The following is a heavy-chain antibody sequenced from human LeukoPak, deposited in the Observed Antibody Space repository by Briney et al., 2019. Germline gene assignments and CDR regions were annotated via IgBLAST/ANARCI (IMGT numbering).Heavy chain of an antibody. V-gene: IGHV3-23*01. D-gene: IGHD1-26*01. CDR3: ASGGPYSGTYYLPYYFDY. CDR1: GFTFSNFA. J-gene: IGHJ4*02. Sequence: GGSLRLSCAATGFTFSNFAMSWIRQAPGKGLEWVSAISGGGGRTWYAGSVKGRFTITRDNSRNTLSLQMNSLRAEDTAVYYCASGGPYSGTYYLPYYFDYWGQGTLVTVSS. CDR2: ISGGGGRT.